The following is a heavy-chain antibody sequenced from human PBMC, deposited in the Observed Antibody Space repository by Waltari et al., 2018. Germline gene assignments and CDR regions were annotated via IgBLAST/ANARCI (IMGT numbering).Heavy chain of an antibody. V-gene: IGHV4-38-2*01. J-gene: IGHJ4*02. Sequence: QVQLQESGPGLVKPSETLSHTCAVSGYSISSGYYWGWIRQPPGKGLEWIGSIYHSGSTYYNPSLKSRVTISVDTSKNQFSLKLSSVTAADTAVYYCATTQGYWGQGTLVTVSS. CDR1: GYSISSGYY. CDR3: ATTQGY. CDR2: IYHSGST.